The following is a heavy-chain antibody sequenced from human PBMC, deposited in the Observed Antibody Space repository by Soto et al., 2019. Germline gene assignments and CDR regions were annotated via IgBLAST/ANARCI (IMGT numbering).Heavy chain of an antibody. V-gene: IGHV1-69*06. J-gene: IGHJ6*02. Sequence: QVQLVQSGAEVKKPGSSVKVSCKASGGTFSSYAISWVRQAPGQGLDWMGGIIPIFGTANYAQKFQGRVTITADKSTSTAYMELSSLRSEDTAVYYCARGFTAAGTLYYYGMDVWDQGTTVTVSS. D-gene: IGHD6-13*01. CDR3: ARGFTAAGTLYYYGMDV. CDR1: GGTFSSYA. CDR2: IIPIFGTA.